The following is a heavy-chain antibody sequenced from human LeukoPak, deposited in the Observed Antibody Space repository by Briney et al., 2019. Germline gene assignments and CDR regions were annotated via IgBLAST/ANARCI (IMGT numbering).Heavy chain of an antibody. Sequence: GGSLRLSCAASGFTVSSNYMSWVRQAPGKGLEWVSVIYSDGSTYYADSVKCRVTISRDNAKNSLYLQMNSLRAEDTAVYYCAELGITMIGGVWGKGTTVTIPS. CDR3: AELGITMIGGV. CDR2: IYSDGST. J-gene: IGHJ6*04. V-gene: IGHV3-53*01. CDR1: GFTVSSNY. D-gene: IGHD3-10*02.